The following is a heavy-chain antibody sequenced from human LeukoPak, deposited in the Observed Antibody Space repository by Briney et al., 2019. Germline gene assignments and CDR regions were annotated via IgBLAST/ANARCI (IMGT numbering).Heavy chain of an antibody. D-gene: IGHD6-19*01. CDR2: ISGSGGST. J-gene: IGHJ4*02. CDR3: AGDRNSDWYSPLDY. CDR1: FXXXXXX. V-gene: IGHV3-23*01. Sequence: FXXXXXXXSXVXXAPGKGLEWVSXISGSGGSTYYADSVKGRFTISRDNSRNTVYMQMDSLRAEDTAIYYCAGDRNSDWYSPLDYWGQGSQVTVSP.